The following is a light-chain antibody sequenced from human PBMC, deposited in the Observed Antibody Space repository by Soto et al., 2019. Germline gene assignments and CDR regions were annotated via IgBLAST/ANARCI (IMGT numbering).Light chain of an antibody. V-gene: IGKV1-39*01. CDR1: QSITIY. CDR3: QQTYTAPRT. CDR2: GAS. J-gene: IGKJ1*01. Sequence: DIQMTQSPSSLSASVGDRVTITCRASQSITIYLNWYQQQPGKAPRLLIYGASTSQTGVPSRFSGSGSMTDFTLTISDLQPEDFATYYCQQTYTAPRTFGQGTKVDI.